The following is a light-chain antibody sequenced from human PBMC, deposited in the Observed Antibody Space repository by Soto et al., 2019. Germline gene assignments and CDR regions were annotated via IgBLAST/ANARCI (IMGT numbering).Light chain of an antibody. Sequence: EIVLTQSPGTLSLSPGERATLSCRASQSVSSHYLAWYQQKPDQAPRLLIYGASSRPTDFPDRASGSGSGTDFTLPVTILEPEDFALYYFQQYHTSPVTFGGPTKLEIK. J-gene: IGKJ4*01. V-gene: IGKV3-20*01. CDR1: QSVSSHY. CDR2: GAS. CDR3: QQYHTSPVT.